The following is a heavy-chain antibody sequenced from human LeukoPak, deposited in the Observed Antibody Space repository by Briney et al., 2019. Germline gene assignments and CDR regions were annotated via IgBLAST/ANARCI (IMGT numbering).Heavy chain of an antibody. CDR3: ASFVLWELQEVNWFDP. Sequence: WEPLSSTCTASGGSISSRSYYWGWIRQPRGKGLEWIGRIYYSGSTYYNPSLKSPVTISVATSKNKFSLKLSPVTAADTAVYYCASFVLWELQEVNWFDPWGQGTLVTVSS. CDR2: IYYSGST. V-gene: IGHV4-39*07. D-gene: IGHD1-26*01. J-gene: IGHJ5*02. CDR1: GGSISSRSYY.